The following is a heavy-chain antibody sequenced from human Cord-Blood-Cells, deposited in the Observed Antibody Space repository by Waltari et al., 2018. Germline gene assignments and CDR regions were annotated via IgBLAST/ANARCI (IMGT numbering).Heavy chain of an antibody. Sequence: QVQLVQSGAEVKKPGASVKVSCKASGYTFTGYYMHWVRQAPGQGLDWMGWCHPNSGGTNDAQKVEGRFTMTRDTSISTAYMGLSRLRSDVTAVYYCAREQRIVVVPAAPAWFDPWGQGTLVTVSS. CDR2: CHPNSGGT. D-gene: IGHD2-2*01. V-gene: IGHV1-2*02. CDR3: AREQRIVVVPAAPAWFDP. CDR1: GYTFTGYY. J-gene: IGHJ5*02.